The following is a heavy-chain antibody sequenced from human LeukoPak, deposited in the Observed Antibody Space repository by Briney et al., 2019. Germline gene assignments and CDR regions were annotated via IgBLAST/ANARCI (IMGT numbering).Heavy chain of an antibody. CDR1: GFTFSSYW. J-gene: IGHJ4*02. CDR2: IKKDGSEK. V-gene: IGHV3-7*01. Sequence: PGGSLRLSCAASGFTFSSYWMSWVRQAPGKGLEWVANIKKDGSEKYYVDSVKGRFTISRDNAKNSLYLQMNSLRAEDTAVYYCARVGYSSGWYYFDYWGQGTLVTVSS. CDR3: ARVGYSSGWYYFDY. D-gene: IGHD6-19*01.